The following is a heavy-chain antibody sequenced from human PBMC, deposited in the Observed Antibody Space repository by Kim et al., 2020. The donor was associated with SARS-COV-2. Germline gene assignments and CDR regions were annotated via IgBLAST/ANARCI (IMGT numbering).Heavy chain of an antibody. CDR2: IYYSGST. CDR1: GGSISSSSYY. Sequence: SETLSLTCTVSGGSISSSSYYWGWIRQPPGKGLEWIGSIYYSGSTYYNPSLKSRVTISVDTSKNQFSLKLSSVTAADTAVYYCAAGIAVAGKGGNFDYWGQGTLVTVSS. CDR3: AAGIAVAGKGGNFDY. D-gene: IGHD6-19*01. V-gene: IGHV4-39*07. J-gene: IGHJ4*02.